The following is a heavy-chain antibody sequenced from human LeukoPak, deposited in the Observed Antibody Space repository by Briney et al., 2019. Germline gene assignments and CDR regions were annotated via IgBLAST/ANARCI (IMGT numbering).Heavy chain of an antibody. D-gene: IGHD6-13*01. V-gene: IGHV4-59*01. J-gene: IGHJ2*01. CDR3: ASASWYSTDPFDL. Sequence: SETLSLTCTVSGGSISSYYWSWIRQPPGKGLEWIGYIYYSGSTNYSPSLKSRVTISVDTSKNQFSLKLSSVTAADTAVYYCASASWYSTDPFDLWGRGTLVTVSS. CDR2: IYYSGST. CDR1: GGSISSYY.